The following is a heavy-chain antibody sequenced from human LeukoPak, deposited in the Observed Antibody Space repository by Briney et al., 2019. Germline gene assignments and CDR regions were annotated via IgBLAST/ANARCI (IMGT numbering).Heavy chain of an antibody. CDR2: IFDGGGT. Sequence: RGSLMLSCAASGFTFSSYGMHWVRQAPGKGLEWVSVIFDGGGTFYSESVKGRFTISRDYSKNTLYLQMNSLRVDDTAVYYCARDRSGPAFWGQGTLVTVSS. V-gene: IGHV3-53*01. CDR1: GFTFSSYG. J-gene: IGHJ4*02. D-gene: IGHD3-22*01. CDR3: ARDRSGPAF.